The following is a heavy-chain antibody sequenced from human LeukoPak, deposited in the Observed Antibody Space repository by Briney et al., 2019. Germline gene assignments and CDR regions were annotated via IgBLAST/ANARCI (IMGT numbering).Heavy chain of an antibody. CDR1: GFTFSSYG. Sequence: PGGSLRLSCAASGFTFSSYGMHWVRQAPGKGLEWVAVISYDGSNKYYADSVKGRFTISRDNSKNTLYLQMNSLRAEDTAVYYCAKAPLWELGPFDYWGQGTLVTVSS. CDR2: ISYDGSNK. J-gene: IGHJ4*02. V-gene: IGHV3-30*18. D-gene: IGHD1-26*01. CDR3: AKAPLWELGPFDY.